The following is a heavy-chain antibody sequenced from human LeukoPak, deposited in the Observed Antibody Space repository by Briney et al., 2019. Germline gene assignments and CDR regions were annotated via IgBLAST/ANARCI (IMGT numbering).Heavy chain of an antibody. CDR1: GGSISSYY. CDR2: ISSSGSTI. CDR3: ARALERAPYYYYYMDV. Sequence: LSLTCTVSGGSISSYYWSWIRQPPGKGLEWVSYISSSGSTIYYADSVKGRFTISRDNAKNSLYLQMNSLRAEDTAVYYCARALERAPYYYYYMDVWGKGTTVTISS. J-gene: IGHJ6*03. V-gene: IGHV3-11*01. D-gene: IGHD1-1*01.